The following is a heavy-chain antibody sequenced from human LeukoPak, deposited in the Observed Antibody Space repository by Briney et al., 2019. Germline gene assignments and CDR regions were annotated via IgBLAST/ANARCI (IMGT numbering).Heavy chain of an antibody. CDR3: ARVKTKYSYGYEPFDY. CDR1: GFTLSDYY. Sequence: GGSLRLSCAASGFTLSDYYMSWIRQAPGKGLEWVSYISSSGSPIYYADSVKGRFTISRDNAKNSLYLQTNSLRAEDTAVYYCARVKTKYSYGYEPFDYWGQGTLVTVSS. D-gene: IGHD5-18*01. J-gene: IGHJ4*02. CDR2: ISSSGSPI. V-gene: IGHV3-11*04.